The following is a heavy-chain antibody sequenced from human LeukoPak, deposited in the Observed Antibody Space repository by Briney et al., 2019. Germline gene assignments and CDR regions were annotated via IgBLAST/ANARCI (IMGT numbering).Heavy chain of an antibody. D-gene: IGHD3-10*01. V-gene: IGHV1-18*01. CDR1: GYTFTSYG. J-gene: IGHJ4*02. CDR3: ARDFRMVRGVIDY. CDR2: INPNSGGT. Sequence: ASVKVSCKASGYTFTSYGISWVRQAPGQGLEWMGWINPNSGGTNYAQKFQGRVTMTRDTSTSTVYMELSSLRAEDTAVYYCARDFRMVRGVIDYWGQGTLVTVSS.